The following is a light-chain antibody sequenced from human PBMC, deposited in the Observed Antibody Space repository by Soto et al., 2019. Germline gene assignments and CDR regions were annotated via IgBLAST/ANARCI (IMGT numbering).Light chain of an antibody. CDR3: QQYDNYPLT. CDR1: QSVRSW. Sequence: DIQMTQSPSTLSASVGDRVTITCRASQSVRSWLAWYQQKPGRAPKFLIYDASSLESGVPSRFSGSGSGTEFTLTISNLQPDDCAPYYCQQYDNYPLTLGGGTKVEI. V-gene: IGKV1-5*01. CDR2: DAS. J-gene: IGKJ4*01.